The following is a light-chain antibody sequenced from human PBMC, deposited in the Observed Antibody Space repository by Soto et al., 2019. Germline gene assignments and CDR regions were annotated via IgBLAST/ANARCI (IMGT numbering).Light chain of an antibody. J-gene: IGLJ1*01. CDR1: SSDVGNYNR. CDR3: SSYTSSSTYV. Sequence: QSVLTQPPSVSGSPGQSVTISCTGTSSDVGNYNRVSWYQQPPGTAPKVIIYEVSNRPSGVPDRFSGSKSGNTAFLTISGLQAEDEADYDCSSYTSSSTYVFGTGTKVTVL. V-gene: IGLV2-18*02. CDR2: EVS.